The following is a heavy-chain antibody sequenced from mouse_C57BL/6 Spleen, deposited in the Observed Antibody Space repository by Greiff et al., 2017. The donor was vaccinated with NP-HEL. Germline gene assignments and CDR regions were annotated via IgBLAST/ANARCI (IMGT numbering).Heavy chain of an antibody. Sequence: DVMLVESGGGLVQPGGSLSLSCAASGFTFTDYYMSWVRQPPGKALEWLGFIRNKANGYTTEYSASVKGRFTISRDNSQSILYLQMNALRAEDSATYYCARSPNWDGAYWGQGTLVTVSA. CDR1: GFTFTDYY. D-gene: IGHD4-1*02. CDR2: IRNKANGYTT. V-gene: IGHV7-3*01. J-gene: IGHJ3*01. CDR3: ARSPNWDGAY.